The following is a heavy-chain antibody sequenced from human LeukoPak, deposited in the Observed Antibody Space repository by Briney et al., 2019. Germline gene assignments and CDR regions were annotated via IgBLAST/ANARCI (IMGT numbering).Heavy chain of an antibody. CDR2: ISWNSGSI. V-gene: IGHV3-9*01. Sequence: GRSLRLSCAASGFTFDDYAMHWVRHAPGKGLEWVSGISWNSGSIGYADSVKGRFTISRDNAKNSLYLQMNSLRAEDTALYYCAKDTQQLVRGSEYGMDVWGQGTTVTVSS. CDR1: GFTFDDYA. D-gene: IGHD6-13*01. J-gene: IGHJ6*02. CDR3: AKDTQQLVRGSEYGMDV.